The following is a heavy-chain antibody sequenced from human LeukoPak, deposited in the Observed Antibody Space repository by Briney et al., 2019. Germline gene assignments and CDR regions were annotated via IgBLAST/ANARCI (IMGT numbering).Heavy chain of an antibody. J-gene: IGHJ1*01. CDR3: AGAGIAVAGNAEYFQH. V-gene: IGHV5-10-1*01. D-gene: IGHD6-19*01. CDR2: IHPSDSDT. CDR1: GYSFTTYW. Sequence: GESLRISCKGSGYSFTTYWISWVRQMPGEGPEWMGRIHPSDSDTNYSPSFQGHVTFSTDKSISTAYLQWTSLKASDTAMYYCAGAGIAVAGNAEYFQHWGQGTLVTVSS.